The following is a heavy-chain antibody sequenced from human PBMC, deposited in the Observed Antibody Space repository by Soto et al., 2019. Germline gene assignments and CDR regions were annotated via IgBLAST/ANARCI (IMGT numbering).Heavy chain of an antibody. CDR2: IYTSGST. J-gene: IGHJ4*02. Sequence: LSLTCSVSGTSVSNYYWSWIRQPAGKGLEHIGRIYTSGSTSYNPSLESRVTMSMDTSQTQIYLNLTSVTAADTAVYYCARGGIQLSYAFDYWGPGILVTVSS. V-gene: IGHV4-4*07. D-gene: IGHD5-18*01. CDR1: GTSVSNYY. CDR3: ARGGIQLSYAFDY.